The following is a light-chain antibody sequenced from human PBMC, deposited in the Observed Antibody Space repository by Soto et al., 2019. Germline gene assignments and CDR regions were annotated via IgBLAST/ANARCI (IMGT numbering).Light chain of an antibody. Sequence: SVLTQPPSASGSPGQSVTISCTGTSSDVGGYNYVSWYQQHPGKAPKLIIYEVSKRPSGVPDRFSGSKSGNTASLTVSGLQAEDEADYYCSSYVGSNNLYVFGTGTKLTVL. CDR3: SSYVGSNNLYV. V-gene: IGLV2-8*01. CDR1: SSDVGGYNY. CDR2: EVS. J-gene: IGLJ1*01.